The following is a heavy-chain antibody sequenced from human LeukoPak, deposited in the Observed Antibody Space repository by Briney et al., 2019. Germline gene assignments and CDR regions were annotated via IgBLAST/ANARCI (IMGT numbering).Heavy chain of an antibody. D-gene: IGHD4-17*01. CDR2: IYYSGIT. CDR3: ARDQYGDYDFDY. V-gene: IGHV4-61*01. CDR1: GGSISSSSYY. J-gene: IGHJ4*02. Sequence: SETLSLTCTVSGGSISSSSYYWSWIRQPPGKGLEWIAYIYYSGITNYNPSLKSRVTISVDTSKNQFSLKLSSVTAADTAVYYCARDQYGDYDFDYWGQGTLVTVSS.